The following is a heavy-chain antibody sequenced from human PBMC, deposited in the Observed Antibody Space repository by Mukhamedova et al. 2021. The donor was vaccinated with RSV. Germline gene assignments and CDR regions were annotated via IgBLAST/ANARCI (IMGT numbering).Heavy chain of an antibody. CDR2: ISYDGSNK. CDR1: SSYG. J-gene: IGHJ6*03. CDR3: AKDSGSYHAYYYYYMAV. Sequence: SSYGMHWVRQAPGKGLEWVAVISYDGSNKYYADSVKGRFTISRDNSKNTLYLQMNSLRAEDTAVYYCAKDSGSYHAYYYYYMAV. D-gene: IGHD1-26*01. V-gene: IGHV3-30*18.